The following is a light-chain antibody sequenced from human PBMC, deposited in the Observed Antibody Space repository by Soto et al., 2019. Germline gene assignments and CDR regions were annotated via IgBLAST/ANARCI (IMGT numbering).Light chain of an antibody. J-gene: IGKJ1*01. CDR1: QSVSSD. CDR3: QQYNNRPRT. CDR2: GAS. Sequence: EIVLTQYPGTLSVSPGERATLSCRASQSVSSDLAWYQYKPGQAPRLLIYGASIRATGIPARFSGSGSGTYFTLTINSLESEDFSLYYCQQYNNRPRTFGQGTKVDI. V-gene: IGKV3-15*01.